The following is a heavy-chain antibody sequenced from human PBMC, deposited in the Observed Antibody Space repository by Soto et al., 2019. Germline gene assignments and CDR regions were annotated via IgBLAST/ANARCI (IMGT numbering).Heavy chain of an antibody. CDR1: GGSISSYY. V-gene: IGHV4-59*01. CDR3: ARGWQKDYFDY. Sequence: SETLSLTCTVSGGSISSYYWSWIRQPPGKGLEWIGYIYYSGSTNYNPSLKSRVTISVDTSKNQFSLKLSSVTAADTAVYYCARGWQKDYFDYWGQGTLVTVSS. J-gene: IGHJ4*02. CDR2: IYYSGST.